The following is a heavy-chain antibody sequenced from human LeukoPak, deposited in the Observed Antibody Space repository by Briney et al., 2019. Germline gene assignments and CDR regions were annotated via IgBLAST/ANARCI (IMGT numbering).Heavy chain of an antibody. J-gene: IGHJ5*02. Sequence: SVKVSCKASGGTFSSYAISWVRQAPGQGLEWMGRITPIFGTANYAQKFQGRVTITTDESTSTAYMELSSLRSEDTAVYYCANLHPGYCSGGSCYSFDWFDPWGQGTLVTVSS. CDR3: ANLHPGYCSGGSCYSFDWFDP. CDR1: GGTFSSYA. V-gene: IGHV1-69*05. D-gene: IGHD2-15*01. CDR2: ITPIFGTA.